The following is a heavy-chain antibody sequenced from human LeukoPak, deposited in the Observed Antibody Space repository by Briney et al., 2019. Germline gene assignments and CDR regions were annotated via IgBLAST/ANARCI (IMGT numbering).Heavy chain of an antibody. CDR3: ARDAGYSSSVDY. Sequence: SVKVSCKASGGTFSSYAISWVRQAPGQGLEWMGRIIPILGIANYAQKFQGRVTITADKSTSTAYMELSSLRSEDTAVYYCARDAGYSSSVDYWGQGTLVTVSS. CDR2: IIPILGIA. V-gene: IGHV1-69*04. J-gene: IGHJ4*02. CDR1: GGTFSSYA. D-gene: IGHD6-13*01.